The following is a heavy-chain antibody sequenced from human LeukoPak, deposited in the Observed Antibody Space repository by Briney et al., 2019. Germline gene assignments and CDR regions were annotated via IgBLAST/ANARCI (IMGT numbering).Heavy chain of an antibody. Sequence: SQTLSLTCAISGDSVSSNSVTWAWLRQSPSRGLEWLGRTYYRSKWNNDYAGSMKSRITINPDTSKNQFSLQLNSVTPEDTAVYYCARLVGASWFDSWGQATLVTVSS. CDR3: ARLVGASWFDS. D-gene: IGHD1-26*01. CDR1: GDSVSSNSVT. CDR2: TYYRSKWNN. V-gene: IGHV6-1*01. J-gene: IGHJ5*01.